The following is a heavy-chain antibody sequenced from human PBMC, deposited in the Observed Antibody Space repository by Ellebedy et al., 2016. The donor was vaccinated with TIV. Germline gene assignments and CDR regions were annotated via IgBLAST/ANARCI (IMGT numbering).Heavy chain of an antibody. CDR2: IKEDGSQT. J-gene: IGHJ3*02. V-gene: IGHV3-7*03. D-gene: IGHD4-11*01. Sequence: GESLKISCAASGFTFSTYWMAWVRQAPGKGLEWVANIKEDGSQTYYVGSVKGRFTISRDNAKNSLYLQMNSLRVEDTAIYYCADYPWGVGPAFDIWGQGTMVTVSS. CDR3: ADYPWGVGPAFDI. CDR1: GFTFSTYW.